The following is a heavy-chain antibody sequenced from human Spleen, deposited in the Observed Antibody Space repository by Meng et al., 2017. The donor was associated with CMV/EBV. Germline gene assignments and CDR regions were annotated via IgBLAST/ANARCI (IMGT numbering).Heavy chain of an antibody. Sequence: SETLSLTCTVSGGSISSGDYYWSWIRQPPGKGLEWIGYIYYSGSTYYNPSLKSRLTISLDTSKRRFSLKLSSVTAADTAVYYCARSGHLGDLSFDYWGQGTLVTVSS. V-gene: IGHV4-61*03. CDR3: ARSGHLGDLSFDY. CDR2: IYYSGST. J-gene: IGHJ4*02. D-gene: IGHD3-16*02. CDR1: GGSISSGDYY.